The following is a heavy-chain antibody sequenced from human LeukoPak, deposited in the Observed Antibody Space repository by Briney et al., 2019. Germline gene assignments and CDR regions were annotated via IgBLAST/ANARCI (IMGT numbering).Heavy chain of an antibody. CDR2: MNPNSGNT. Sequence: GASVKVSCKASGYTFTSYDINWVRQATGQGLEWMGWMNPNSGNTGYAQKFQGRVTMTDATATDTDNMELSSLRSKDTAVYDCATVYDILTGQSFDHWGQGTPVIVSS. CDR1: GYTFTSYD. CDR3: ATVYDILTGQSFDH. V-gene: IGHV1-8*01. D-gene: IGHD3-9*01. J-gene: IGHJ4*02.